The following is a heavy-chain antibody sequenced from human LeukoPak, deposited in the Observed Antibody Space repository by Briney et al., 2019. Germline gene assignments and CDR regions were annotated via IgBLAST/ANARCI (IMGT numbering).Heavy chain of an antibody. J-gene: IGHJ4*02. CDR1: AYTFTNYY. Sequence: GASVKVSCKSSAYTFTNYYIHWVRQAPGQGLEWMGWINPNSGGTNYAQKFQGRGTMTRATSISTAYMEVSRLRSDDTAVYYCARERETAAFDFWGQGTLVTVSS. V-gene: IGHV1-2*02. CDR3: ARERETAAFDF. CDR2: INPNSGGT.